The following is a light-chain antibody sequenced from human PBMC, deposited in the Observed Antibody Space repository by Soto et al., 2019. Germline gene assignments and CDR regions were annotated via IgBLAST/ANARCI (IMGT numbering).Light chain of an antibody. V-gene: IGKV3-11*01. CDR2: DAS. Sequence: EIVLTQSPVTLSLSPGERATLSCRASENIVTYLGWYQQKPGQAPRLLIYDASNRATGVPARFSGSGSETDFTLTISSLEPEDFAVYFCQQRAKWPLTFGPGTKVDIK. J-gene: IGKJ3*01. CDR3: QQRAKWPLT. CDR1: ENIVTY.